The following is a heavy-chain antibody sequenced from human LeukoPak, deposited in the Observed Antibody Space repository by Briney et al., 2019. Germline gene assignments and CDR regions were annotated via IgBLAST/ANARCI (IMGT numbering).Heavy chain of an antibody. CDR2: INPSGGST. J-gene: IGHJ4*02. CDR1: GYTFTGYY. D-gene: IGHD6-13*01. CDR3: ARVRVGSSWESEFDY. V-gene: IGHV1-46*01. Sequence: ASVKVSCKASGYTFTGYYIHWVRQAPGQGLEWMGIINPSGGSTSYAQKFQGRVTMTRDMSTSTVYMELSSLRSEDTAVYYCARVRVGSSWESEFDYWGQGTLVTVSS.